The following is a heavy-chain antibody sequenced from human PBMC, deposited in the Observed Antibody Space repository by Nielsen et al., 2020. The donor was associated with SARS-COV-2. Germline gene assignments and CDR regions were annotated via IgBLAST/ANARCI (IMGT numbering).Heavy chain of an antibody. D-gene: IGHD2-2*01. CDR1: RGSISSGDYY. V-gene: IGHV4-30-4*01. J-gene: IGHJ6*02. Sequence: LRLSCTVSRGSISSGDYYWSWIRQPPGKGLEWIGYTFNSGNTYYNPSLRSRVTMSLDTSKNQFSLILTSVTAADTAVYYCAREEYGFGLDVWGQGTTVRVSS. CDR2: TFNSGNT. CDR3: AREEYGFGLDV.